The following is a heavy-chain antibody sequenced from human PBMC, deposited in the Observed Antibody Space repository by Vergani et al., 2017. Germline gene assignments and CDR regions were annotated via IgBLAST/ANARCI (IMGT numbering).Heavy chain of an antibody. CDR3: ARGYRSDGFDY. CDR1: GGSFSTGGLS. J-gene: IGHJ4*02. V-gene: IGHV4-61*02. D-gene: IGHD5-24*01. Sequence: QLHLQESGPGLVKPSQTLSLTCTVSGGSFSTGGLSWTWLRQSAGKGLEWIGRIYTSGSTNYNPSLKSRVTISVDTSKNQFSLKLSSVTAADTAVYYCARGYRSDGFDYWGQGTLVTVSS. CDR2: IYTSGST.